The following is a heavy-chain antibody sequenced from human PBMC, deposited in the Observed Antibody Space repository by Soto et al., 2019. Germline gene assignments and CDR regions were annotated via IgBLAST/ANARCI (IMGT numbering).Heavy chain of an antibody. D-gene: IGHD6-19*01. Sequence: QVQLVQSGAEVKEPGASVKVSCEASGFRLTSYEINWVRQAPGQGLEWMGWIRAYNGSTRYAQMGEGRVTLTTDTATSVGYMQLRGLRSDDTAVYYGARGKHWLAKLDYWAQGTLVTVSS. V-gene: IGHV1-18*01. CDR3: ARGKHWLAKLDY. CDR2: IRAYNGST. CDR1: GFRLTSYE. J-gene: IGHJ4*02.